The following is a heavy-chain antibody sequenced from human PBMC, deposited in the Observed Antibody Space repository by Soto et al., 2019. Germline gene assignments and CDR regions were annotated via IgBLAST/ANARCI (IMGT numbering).Heavy chain of an antibody. D-gene: IGHD5-12*01. Sequence: SETLSLTCAVSGGSISTSNWWSWVRQPPGKGLEWIGEVYHSGSTNYNPSLKSRVTISVDTSKNQFSLKLSSVTAADTAVYYCAARHGYDRPNWFDPWGQGTLVTVSS. V-gene: IGHV4-4*02. J-gene: IGHJ5*02. CDR1: GGSISTSNW. CDR2: VYHSGST. CDR3: AARHGYDRPNWFDP.